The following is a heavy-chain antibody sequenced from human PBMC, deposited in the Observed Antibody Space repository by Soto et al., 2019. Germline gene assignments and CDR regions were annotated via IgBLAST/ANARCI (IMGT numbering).Heavy chain of an antibody. Sequence: QITLNESGPTQVKPRQTLTLTCTFSGFSLTTSGVGVGWIRQSPGKAPEWLALIYWDDDTRYSPSLRSRPNITKDTSKNQVVLTMADLDPADTATYYCAHRVLRTVFGLVTTTAIYFDFWGQGTPVAVSS. CDR1: GFSLTTSGVG. V-gene: IGHV2-5*02. CDR2: IYWDDDT. D-gene: IGHD3-3*01. J-gene: IGHJ4*02. CDR3: AHRVLRTVFGLVTTTAIYFDF.